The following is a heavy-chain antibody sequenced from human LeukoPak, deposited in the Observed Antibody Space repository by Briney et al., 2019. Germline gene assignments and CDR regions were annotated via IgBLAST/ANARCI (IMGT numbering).Heavy chain of an antibody. CDR2: IYYSGST. CDR1: GGSISSYY. D-gene: IGHD5-18*01. CDR3: ARLYREGYSYGFPHYFDY. V-gene: IGHV4-59*08. J-gene: IGHJ4*02. Sequence: PSETLSLTCTVSGGSISSYYWSWIRQPPGKGLEWIGYIYYSGSTNYNPSLKSRVTISVDTSKNQFSLKLSSVTAADTAVYYCARLYREGYSYGFPHYFDYWGQGTLVTVSS.